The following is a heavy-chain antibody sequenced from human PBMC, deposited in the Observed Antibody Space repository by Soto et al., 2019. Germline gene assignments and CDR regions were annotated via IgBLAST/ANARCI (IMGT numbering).Heavy chain of an antibody. CDR3: ARGVVPAAIHWFDP. Sequence: GASVKVSCKASGGTFSSYAISWVRQAPGQGLEWMGGIIPIFGTANYAQKFQGRVTITADESTSTAYMELSSLRSEDTAVYYCARGVVPAAIHWFDPWGQGTLVTVSS. D-gene: IGHD2-2*01. J-gene: IGHJ5*02. CDR2: IIPIFGTA. CDR1: GGTFSSYA. V-gene: IGHV1-69*13.